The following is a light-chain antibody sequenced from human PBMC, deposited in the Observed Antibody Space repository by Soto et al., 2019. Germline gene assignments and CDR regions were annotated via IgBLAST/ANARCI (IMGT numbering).Light chain of an antibody. CDR1: QSVSSSY. J-gene: IGKJ1*01. Sequence: EIVLTQSPGTLSLSPGERATLSCRASQSVSSSYLAWYQQKPGQAPRLLIYAASTLQSGVPSRFSGSGSGTDFTLTTSSLQPEDSATYYCHQYYNRPPWTFGQGTKVDI. CDR3: HQYYNRPPWT. CDR2: AAS. V-gene: IGKV3D-7*01.